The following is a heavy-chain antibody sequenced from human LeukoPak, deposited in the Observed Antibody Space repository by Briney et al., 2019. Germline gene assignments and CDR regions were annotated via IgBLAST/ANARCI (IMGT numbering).Heavy chain of an antibody. V-gene: IGHV4-39*02. D-gene: IGHD4-23*01. Sequence: PSETLSLTCTGSGGSISSSGYCRDWIRQPPGKGLEWIGSIFYSGNTYYNPSLKSRVTISVDTSKNHFSLTLSSVTAADTAVYYCARRSYGGPDFWGQGTLVTVSS. CDR2: IFYSGNT. CDR1: GGSISSSGYC. J-gene: IGHJ4*02. CDR3: ARRSYGGPDF.